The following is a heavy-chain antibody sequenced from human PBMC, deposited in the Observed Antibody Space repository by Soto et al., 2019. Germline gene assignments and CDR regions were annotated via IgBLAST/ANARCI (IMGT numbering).Heavy chain of an antibody. CDR1: GFTVSSNY. CDR3: ASTDSSGYGMDV. D-gene: IGHD6-25*01. J-gene: IGHJ6*02. CDR2: IYSGGST. Sequence: GGSLRLSCAASGFTVSSNYMSWVRQAPGKGLEWVSVIYSGGSTYYADSVKGRFTISRDNSKNTLYLQMNSLRAEDTAVYYCASTDSSGYGMDVWGQGTTVTVSS. V-gene: IGHV3-53*01.